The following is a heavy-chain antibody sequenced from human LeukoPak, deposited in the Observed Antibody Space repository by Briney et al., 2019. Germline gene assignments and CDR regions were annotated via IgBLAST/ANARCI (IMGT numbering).Heavy chain of an antibody. CDR1: GGSISSYY. J-gene: IGHJ6*03. Sequence: PSETLSLTCTVSGGSISSYYWSWIRQPPGKGLEWIGYIYYSGSTNYNPSLKSRVTISVDTSKNQFSLKLSSVTAADTAVYYCARVRNYASGTFLGYYYYMDVWGKGTTVTISS. D-gene: IGHD3-10*01. CDR3: ARVRNYASGTFLGYYYYMDV. CDR2: IYYSGST. V-gene: IGHV4-59*01.